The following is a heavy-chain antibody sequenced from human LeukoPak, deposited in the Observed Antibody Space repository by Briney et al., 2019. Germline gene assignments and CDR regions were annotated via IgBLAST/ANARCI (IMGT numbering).Heavy chain of an antibody. D-gene: IGHD3-10*01. CDR2: IIPIFGTT. CDR1: GATFSSYA. J-gene: IGHJ4*02. V-gene: IGHV1-69*13. CDR3: ARDYYGSGTYYKPFDY. Sequence: SVKVSCKASGATFSSYAISWVRQAPGQGLEWMGGIIPIFGTTNYAQKFQGRVTITADESTSTAYMELSSLRSEDTAVYYCARDYYGSGTYYKPFDYWGQGTLVTVSS.